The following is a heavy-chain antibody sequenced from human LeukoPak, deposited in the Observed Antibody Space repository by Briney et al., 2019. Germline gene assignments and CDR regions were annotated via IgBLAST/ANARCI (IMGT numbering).Heavy chain of an antibody. D-gene: IGHD5-18*01. CDR1: GFTFSTYS. V-gene: IGHV3-23*01. CDR2: ISASGGST. CDR3: ARDAPGNTALDY. Sequence: TGGSLRLSCAASGFTFSTYSMSWVRQAPGKGLEWVSGISASGGSTYYADSVKGRFTISRDKSKNTLYLQMNSLRAEDTAVYYCARDAPGNTALDYWGQGTLVTVSS. J-gene: IGHJ4*02.